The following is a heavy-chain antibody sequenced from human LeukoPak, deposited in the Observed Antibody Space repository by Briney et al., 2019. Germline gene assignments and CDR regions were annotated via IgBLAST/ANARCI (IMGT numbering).Heavy chain of an antibody. V-gene: IGHV4-61*02. D-gene: IGHD2-15*01. CDR3: ARLTVVVVAATPGAFDI. CDR1: GGSISSGSYY. CDR2: IYTSGST. J-gene: IGHJ3*02. Sequence: PSQTLSLTCTVSGGSISSGSYYWSWIRQPAGKGLEWIGRIYTSGSTNYNPSLKSRVTISVDTSKNQFSLKLSSVTAADTAVYYCARLTVVVVAATPGAFDIWAKGQWSPSLQ.